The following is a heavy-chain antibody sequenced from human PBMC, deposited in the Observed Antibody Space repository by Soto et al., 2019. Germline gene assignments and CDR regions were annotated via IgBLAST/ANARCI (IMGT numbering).Heavy chain of an antibody. CDR1: GLSRSDYF. D-gene: IGHD6-19*01. CDR3: ARGGWSLDY. Sequence: LETLSLTCVFSGLSRSDYFWIWIRQPPGMGLEWIGYINHSGSTNYNPSLRSRVSISVDTSKNQFYLRLTSVTAADTAVYYCARGGWSLDYWGRGTLVTVSS. CDR2: INHSGST. V-gene: IGHV4-34*10. J-gene: IGHJ4*02.